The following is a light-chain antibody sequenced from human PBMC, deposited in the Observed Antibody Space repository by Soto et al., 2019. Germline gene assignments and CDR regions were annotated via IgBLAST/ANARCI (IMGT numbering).Light chain of an antibody. V-gene: IGKV3-20*01. CDR1: QSFTSTS. J-gene: IGKJ1*01. CDR3: QQYDSSPRT. CDR2: GAS. Sequence: EIVLTQSPGTLSFSPGEIATLSCRASQSFTSTSLAWYQQKPGQAPRLLLSGASRSAAGIPDRFSGSESGTDFTLTITRLESEDIVVYYCQQYDSSPRTFGQGTRVEI.